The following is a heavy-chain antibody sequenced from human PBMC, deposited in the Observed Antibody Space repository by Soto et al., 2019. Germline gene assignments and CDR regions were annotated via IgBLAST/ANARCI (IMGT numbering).Heavy chain of an antibody. V-gene: IGHV4-39*01. Sequence: SETLSLTCTVSGVSISSSSYYWGWIRQPPGKGLEWIGSIYYSGSTYYNPSLKSRVTISVDTSKNQFSLKLSSVTAADTAVYYCARHMERAYSSGWEFDYWGQGTLVTVSS. CDR1: GVSISSSSYY. CDR3: ARHMERAYSSGWEFDY. J-gene: IGHJ4*02. CDR2: IYYSGST. D-gene: IGHD6-19*01.